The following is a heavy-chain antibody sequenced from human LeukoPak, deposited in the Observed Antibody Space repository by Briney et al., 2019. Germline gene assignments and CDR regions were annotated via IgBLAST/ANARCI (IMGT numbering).Heavy chain of an antibody. J-gene: IGHJ3*02. V-gene: IGHV1-46*01. CDR2: INPSGGST. Sequence: ASVKVSCKASGYTLTSYYMHWVRQAPGQGLEWMGIINPSGGSTSYAQKFQGRVTMTRDTSTSTVYMELSSLRSEDTAVYYCARGGYGSGSYYRNYDAFDIWGQGTMVTVSS. CDR3: ARGGYGSGSYYRNYDAFDI. CDR1: GYTLTSYY. D-gene: IGHD3-10*01.